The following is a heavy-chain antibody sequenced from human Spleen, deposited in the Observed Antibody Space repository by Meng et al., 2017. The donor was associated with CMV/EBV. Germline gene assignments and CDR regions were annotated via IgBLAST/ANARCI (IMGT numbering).Heavy chain of an antibody. V-gene: IGHV3-74*01. J-gene: IGHJ3*02. CDR1: GFTLSDFY. D-gene: IGHD3-10*01. CDR3: ARDQITMVWGVVSIAFDI. Sequence: GGSLRLSCIASGFTLSDFYIHWVRRAPGKGLVWVSRINSDGSSTIYADSVRGRFTISRDNTKNTVYLQMSSLRAEDTAVYFCARDQITMVWGVVSIAFDIWGQGTMVTVSS. CDR2: INSDGSST.